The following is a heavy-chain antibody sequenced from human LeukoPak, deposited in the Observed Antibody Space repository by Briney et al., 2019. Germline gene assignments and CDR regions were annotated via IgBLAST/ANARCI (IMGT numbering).Heavy chain of an antibody. CDR2: IKSKTDGGTT. Sequence: GGSLRLSCAASGFTFSNAWMSWVRQAPGKGLEWVGRIKSKTDGGTTDYAAPVKGRFTISRDDSKNTLYLQMNSLKTEDAAVYYCTTLPAQYDSSGEYYYYYGMDVWGQGTTVTVSS. CDR1: GFTFSNAW. V-gene: IGHV3-15*01. CDR3: TTLPAQYDSSGEYYYYYGMDV. J-gene: IGHJ6*02. D-gene: IGHD3-22*01.